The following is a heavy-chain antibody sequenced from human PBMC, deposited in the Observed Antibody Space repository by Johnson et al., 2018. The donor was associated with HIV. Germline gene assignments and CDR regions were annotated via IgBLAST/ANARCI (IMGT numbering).Heavy chain of an antibody. CDR2: IKSKTDGGTQ. CDR3: ATLITIFGVVTLDGFEI. Sequence: VQLVESGGGLVQPGGSLRLSCAASGFTFSNAWMSWVRQAPGKGLGWVGRIKSKTDGGTQDYAAPVKGRLTIPRYDSKNTLHLQMNSLKTEDTAVYYCATLITIFGVVTLDGFEIWGQGTMVTVSS. V-gene: IGHV3-15*01. D-gene: IGHD3-3*01. J-gene: IGHJ3*02. CDR1: GFTFSNAW.